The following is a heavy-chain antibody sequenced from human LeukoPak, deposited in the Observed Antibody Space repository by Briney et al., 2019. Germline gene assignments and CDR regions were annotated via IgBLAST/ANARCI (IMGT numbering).Heavy chain of an antibody. CDR3: TRDPADHFGSYPDY. J-gene: IGHJ4*02. CDR1: GVNFRSYW. CDR2: INSDGSSS. D-gene: IGHD1-26*01. V-gene: IGHV3-74*01. Sequence: GGSLRLSCAAFGVNFRSYWMHWVRHTPGKGLVWVSQINSDGSSSSYADSVKGRFSISRDNAQNMVYLHMNSLTAEDAAVYYCTRDPADHFGSYPDYWGQGTLVTVSS.